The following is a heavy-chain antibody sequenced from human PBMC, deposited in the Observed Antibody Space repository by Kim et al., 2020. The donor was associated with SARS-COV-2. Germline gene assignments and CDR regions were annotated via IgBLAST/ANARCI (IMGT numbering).Heavy chain of an antibody. CDR1: GGSISSYY. CDR3: AREGALDHGMDV. D-gene: IGHD3-9*01. CDR2: IYYSGST. V-gene: IGHV4-59*01. J-gene: IGHJ6*02. Sequence: SETLSLTCTVSGGSISSYYWSWIRQPPGKGLEWIGYIYYSGSTNYNPSLKSRVTISVDTSKNQFSLKLSSVTAADTAVCYCAREGALDHGMDVWGQGTTVTVSS.